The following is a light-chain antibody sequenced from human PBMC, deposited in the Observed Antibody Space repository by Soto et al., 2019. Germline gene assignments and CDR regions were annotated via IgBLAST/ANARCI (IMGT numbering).Light chain of an antibody. CDR2: DAS. J-gene: IGKJ1*01. CDR1: QNIRSR. Sequence: DFHMTQSPSTLSASVGDRVTITFRASQNIRSRLAWFQQKPGKAPKLLIYDASSLESGVPQRFSGSGSGTEFTLTISSLQTDDFSTYYCQQYNSFSWTFGQGTKVDIK. V-gene: IGKV1-5*01. CDR3: QQYNSFSWT.